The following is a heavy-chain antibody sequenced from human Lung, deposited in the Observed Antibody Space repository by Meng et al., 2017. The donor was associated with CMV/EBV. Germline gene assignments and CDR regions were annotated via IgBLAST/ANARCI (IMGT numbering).Heavy chain of an antibody. J-gene: IGHJ6*02. CDR2: ISDGGST. D-gene: IGHD5-12*01. CDR3: ARFDIDVEGYYGMDV. V-gene: IGHV4-59*01. CDR1: DDSISTYY. Sequence: SETLSLTXTVSDDSISTYYWNWLRQSPGKELEWIGYISDGGSTNYNPSLKSRVAFSLDTSKNQFSLKLSSVTAADTAVYYCARFDIDVEGYYGMDVWGQGTTVTVSS.